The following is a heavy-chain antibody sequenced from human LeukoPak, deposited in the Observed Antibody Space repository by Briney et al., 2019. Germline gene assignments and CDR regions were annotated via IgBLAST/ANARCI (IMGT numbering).Heavy chain of an antibody. CDR2: IYPGDSDA. CDR1: GYNFTNYG. V-gene: IGHV5-51*01. J-gene: IGHJ4*02. CDR3: ARGDYYYDSRLII. Sequence: GEPLRISCKAPGYNFTNYGIAWLRKIHGKGLELMGIIYPGDSDARYSPSCQGQVTISADKSISTAYLQWSSLKASDTALYYCARGDYYYDSRLIIWGQGTVVTVSS. D-gene: IGHD3-22*01.